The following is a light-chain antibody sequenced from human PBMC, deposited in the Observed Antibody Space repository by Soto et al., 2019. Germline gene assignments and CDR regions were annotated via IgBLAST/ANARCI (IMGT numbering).Light chain of an antibody. CDR1: QSISSY. Sequence: CPIKLTESPADRATLSCRASQSISSYLAWFQQKPGQAPSLLIYGVSTRATGVPVRFSGSGSGTEFTLTISSLQPEDFATYFCQHGNSTPLTFGGGTKVDIK. CDR2: GVS. CDR3: QHGNSTPLT. J-gene: IGKJ4*01. V-gene: IGKV3-15*01.